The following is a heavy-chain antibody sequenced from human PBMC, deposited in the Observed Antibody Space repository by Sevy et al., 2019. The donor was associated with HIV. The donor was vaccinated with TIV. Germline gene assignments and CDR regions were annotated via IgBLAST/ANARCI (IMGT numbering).Heavy chain of an antibody. CDR1: GYTFTSYG. J-gene: IGHJ4*02. CDR3: ARDRMVLLWFGELSGYFDY. Sequence: ASVKVSCKASGYTFTSYGISWVRQAPGQGLEWMGWISAYNGNTNYAQKLQGRVTMTTDTSTSTAYMELRSLRSDDTAVYYCARDRMVLLWFGELSGYFDYWGQGTLVTVSS. CDR2: ISAYNGNT. V-gene: IGHV1-18*01. D-gene: IGHD3-10*01.